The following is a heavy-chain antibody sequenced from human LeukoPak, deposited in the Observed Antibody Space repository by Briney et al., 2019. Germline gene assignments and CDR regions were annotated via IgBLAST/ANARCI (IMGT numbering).Heavy chain of an antibody. CDR3: AREMGWLQCDS. J-gene: IGHJ5*01. CDR1: GFNVSSHF. Sequence: GGSLRLSCEVSGFNVSSHFMPCLRQAPGKGVEWVSAIDTDGIKDYLDYVLGRFTVYRDTSQITLYLQMHSLRIEDTAVYYCAREMGWLQCDSWGQGTLVSVPS. V-gene: IGHV3-53*01. CDR2: IDTDGIK. D-gene: IGHD5-24*01.